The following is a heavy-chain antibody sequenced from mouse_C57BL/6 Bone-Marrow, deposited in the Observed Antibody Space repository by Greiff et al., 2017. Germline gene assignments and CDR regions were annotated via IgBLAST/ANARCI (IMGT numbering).Heavy chain of an antibody. Sequence: EVKLMESGGDLVKPGGSLKLSCAASGFTFSSYGMSWVRQTPDKRLEWVATISSGGSYTYYPDSVKGRFTISRDNAKHTLYLQMSSLKSEDTAMYYCASLYGSSCVRLYYAMDYWGQGTSVTVSS. CDR3: ASLYGSSCVRLYYAMDY. D-gene: IGHD1-1*01. CDR1: GFTFSSYG. CDR2: ISSGGSYT. J-gene: IGHJ4*01. V-gene: IGHV5-6*01.